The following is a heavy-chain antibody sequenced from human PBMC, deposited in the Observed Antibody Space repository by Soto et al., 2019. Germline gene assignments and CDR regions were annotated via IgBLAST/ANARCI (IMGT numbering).Heavy chain of an antibody. CDR2: ISYSGST. J-gene: IGHJ6*01. CDR3: ARDQELLWFDELHYDMDV. D-gene: IGHD3-10*01. Sequence: QVQLQESGPGLVRPSQTLSLTCTVSGGSISSGGSYWTWVRQHPGKGLEWIGYISYSGSTHYNPSLKSRVTISVDTSKSQLSLKLTSVTAADTAVYYCARDQELLWFDELHYDMDVWGQGTTVTVSS. CDR1: GGSISSGGSY. V-gene: IGHV4-31*03.